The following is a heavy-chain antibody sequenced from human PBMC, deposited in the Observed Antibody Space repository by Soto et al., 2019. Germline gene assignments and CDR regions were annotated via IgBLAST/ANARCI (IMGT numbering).Heavy chain of an antibody. CDR1: GYSFTTYS. CDR3: ARGKVGATYFDH. CDR2: IYPGDSDT. D-gene: IGHD1-26*01. V-gene: IGHV5-51*01. J-gene: IGHJ4*02. Sequence: GASLKISCKGSGYSFTTYSIGWVRQMPGKGLEWMGIIYPGDSDTRYSTSFQGQVTISVDKSINAAYLQWSSLKASDTAMYYCARGKVGATYFDHWGQGMLVTVSS.